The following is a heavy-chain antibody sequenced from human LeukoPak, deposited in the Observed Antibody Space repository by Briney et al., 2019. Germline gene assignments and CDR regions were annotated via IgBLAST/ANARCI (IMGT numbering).Heavy chain of an antibody. CDR2: ISGSGGST. D-gene: IGHD4-17*01. CDR1: GFTFSSYD. CDR3: AKGSNGDYFPLYYFDY. V-gene: IGHV3-23*01. Sequence: PGGSLRLSCAASGFTFSSYDMSWVRQAPGKGLEWVSAISGSGGSTYYADSVKGRFTISRDNSKNTLYLQMNSLRAEDTAVYYCAKGSNGDYFPLYYFDYWGQGTLVTVSS. J-gene: IGHJ4*02.